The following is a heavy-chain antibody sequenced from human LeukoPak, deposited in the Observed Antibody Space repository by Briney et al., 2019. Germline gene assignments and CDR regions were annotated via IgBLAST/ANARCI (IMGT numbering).Heavy chain of an antibody. V-gene: IGHV3-48*02. CDR1: GFTFTTYS. J-gene: IGHJ4*01. D-gene: IGHD2-2*01. CDR3: ARNLIGGPAALLDY. CDR2: ITGSGDTL. Sequence: PGGSLRLSCAASGFTFTTYSMNWVRQAPGKGLEWVSYITGSGDTLYYADSVEGRFTISRDNAKNSLYLQMNSLRDEDTALYYCARNLIGGPAALLDYCGQGTPVTLSS.